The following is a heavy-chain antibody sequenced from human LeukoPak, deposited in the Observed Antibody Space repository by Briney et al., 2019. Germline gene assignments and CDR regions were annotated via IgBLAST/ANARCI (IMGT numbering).Heavy chain of an antibody. CDR1: GGSLSGYY. V-gene: IGHV4-34*01. CDR3: ARGAGYYYDSSGYHQRQFDY. Sequence: PSETLSLTCAVYGGSLSGYYWSWIRQPPGKGLEWIGEINHSGSTNYNPSLKSRVTISVDTSKNQFSLKLSSVTAADTAVYYCARGAGYYYDSSGYHQRQFDYWGQGTLVTVSS. J-gene: IGHJ4*02. D-gene: IGHD3-22*01. CDR2: INHSGST.